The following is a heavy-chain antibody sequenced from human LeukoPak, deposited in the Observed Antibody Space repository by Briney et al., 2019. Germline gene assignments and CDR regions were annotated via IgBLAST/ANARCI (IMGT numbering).Heavy chain of an antibody. V-gene: IGHV1-8*01. Sequence: ASVKVSCEASGYTFTSYDINWVRQATGQGLEWMGWVNPNSGNTAYAQKFQGRVTMTRNTSITTAYMELSSLRSEDTAVYYCAIKLSSGGYWGQGTLVTVSS. J-gene: IGHJ4*02. CDR1: GYTFTSYD. D-gene: IGHD1-7*01. CDR2: VNPNSGNT. CDR3: AIKLSSGGY.